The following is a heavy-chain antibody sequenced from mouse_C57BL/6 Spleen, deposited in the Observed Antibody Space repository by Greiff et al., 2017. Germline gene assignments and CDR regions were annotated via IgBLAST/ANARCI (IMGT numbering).Heavy chain of an antibody. CDR3: VRRTGAY. Sequence: EVQLVESGGGLVQPKGSLKLSCAASGFSFNTYAMNWVRQAPGKGLEWVARIRSKSNNYATYYADSVKDRFTISRDDSESMLYLQMNNVKSEDTSSYNCVRRTGAYWGQGTLVTVSA. CDR1: GFSFNTYA. V-gene: IGHV10-1*01. J-gene: IGHJ3*01. CDR2: IRSKSNNYAT.